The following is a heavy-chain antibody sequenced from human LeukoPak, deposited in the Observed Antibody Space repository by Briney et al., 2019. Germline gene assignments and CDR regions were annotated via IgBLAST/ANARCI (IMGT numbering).Heavy chain of an antibody. CDR3: ARDAGLEYYHDSSGYYRLDY. D-gene: IGHD3-22*01. J-gene: IGHJ4*02. CDR2: IIPIFGIA. CDR1: GGTFSSYA. V-gene: IGHV1-69*10. Sequence: ASVKVSCKASGGTFSSYAISWVRQAPGQGLEWMGRIIPIFGIANYAQKFQGRVTITADKSTSTAYMELSSLRSEDTAVYYCARDAGLEYYHDSSGYYRLDYWGQGTLVTVSS.